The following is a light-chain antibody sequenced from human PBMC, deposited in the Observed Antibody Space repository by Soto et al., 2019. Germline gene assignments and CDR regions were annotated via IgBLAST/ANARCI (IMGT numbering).Light chain of an antibody. V-gene: IGLV2-14*03. CDR2: DII. Sequence: QPALAQPASVSLSPGQSITISCTGTSSDVGAYIFVSWYQQHPGKAPKLMIYDIINRPSGVSNRFSGSKSGNTASLTISGLQAEDEADYYCVSFTTSRSYVFGTGTKVTVL. CDR1: SSDVGAYIF. CDR3: VSFTTSRSYV. J-gene: IGLJ1*01.